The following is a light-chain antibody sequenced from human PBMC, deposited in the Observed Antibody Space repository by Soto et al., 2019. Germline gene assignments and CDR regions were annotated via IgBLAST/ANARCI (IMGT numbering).Light chain of an antibody. CDR1: QSVSGN. CDR2: GAS. CDR3: QQYNNCPQT. Sequence: EIVMTQSPATLSVSPGERATLSCRASQSVSGNLAWYQQKPGQAPRLLIYGASTRATGITVRFSGSGSGTEFTLTISSLQSEDFAVYYCQQYNNCPQTFGQGTKVEIK. J-gene: IGKJ1*01. V-gene: IGKV3-15*01.